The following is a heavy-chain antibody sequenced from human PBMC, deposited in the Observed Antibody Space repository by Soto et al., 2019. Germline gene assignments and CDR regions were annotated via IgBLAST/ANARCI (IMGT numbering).Heavy chain of an antibody. CDR2: ISYDGSNK. J-gene: IGHJ6*02. CDR3: XXXXXXXXXXXXXYGXDV. V-gene: IGHV3-30*03. Sequence: QVQLVESGGGVVQPGRSLRLSCAASGFTFSSYGMXWVRXXPXXGXXXXXXISYDGSNKYXADSVXGRXTIXXDNSKXXXXXXXXXXXXXXXXXXXXXXXXXXXXXXXXXYGXDVWGQGTTVTVSS. CDR1: GFTFSSYG.